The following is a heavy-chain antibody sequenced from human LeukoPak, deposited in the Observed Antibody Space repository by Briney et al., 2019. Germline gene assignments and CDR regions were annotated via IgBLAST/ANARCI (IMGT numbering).Heavy chain of an antibody. V-gene: IGHV3-48*04. CDR3: ARVGHYDSSEGFDN. CDR1: GFTFSSYS. CDR2: ISSSSSTI. D-gene: IGHD3-22*01. J-gene: IGHJ4*02. Sequence: PGGSLRLSCAASGFTFSSYSMNWVRQAPGKGLEWVSYISSSSSTIYYADSVKGRFTISRDNAKNSLYLQMNSLRAEDTAVYYCARVGHYDSSEGFDNWGQGTLVTVSS.